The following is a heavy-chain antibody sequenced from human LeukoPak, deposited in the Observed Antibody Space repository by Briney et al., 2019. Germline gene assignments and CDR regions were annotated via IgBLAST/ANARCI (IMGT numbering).Heavy chain of an antibody. V-gene: IGHV1-2*02. D-gene: IGHD1-26*01. CDR2: INPNSGGT. J-gene: IGHJ4*02. CDR1: GYTFTDYY. Sequence: GASVKVSCKTSGYTFTDYYMHWVRQAPGQGLEWMGWINPNSGGTNYAQKFQGRVTMTRDTSISSAYMELSRLRSDDTAVYYCARVVVVGATTWGRYYFDYWGQGTLVTVSS. CDR3: ARVVVVGATTWGRYYFDY.